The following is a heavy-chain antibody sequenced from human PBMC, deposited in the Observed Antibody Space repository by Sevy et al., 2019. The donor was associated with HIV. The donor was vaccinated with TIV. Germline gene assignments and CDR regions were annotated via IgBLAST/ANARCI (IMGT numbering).Heavy chain of an antibody. V-gene: IGHV3-21*01. CDR2: ISSSSSYI. J-gene: IGHJ6*03. Sequence: GGSLRLSCAASGFTFSSYSMNWVRQAPGKGLEWVSSISSSSSYIYYADSVKGRFTISRDNAKNSLYLQMNSLRAEDTAVYYCARVSWNSTWGSYYYYMDVWGKGTTVTVSS. CDR1: GFTFSSYS. D-gene: IGHD1-7*01. CDR3: ARVSWNSTWGSYYYYMDV.